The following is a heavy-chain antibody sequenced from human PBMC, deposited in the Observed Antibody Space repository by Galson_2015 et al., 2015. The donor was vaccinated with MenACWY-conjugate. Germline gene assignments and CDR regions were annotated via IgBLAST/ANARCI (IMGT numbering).Heavy chain of an antibody. Sequence: SLRLSCAASGFSVTSNLMRWVRQAPGKGLEWVALLYDDGTSRYAASVKGRFTTSSDTMRNSLSLQMHGLRAEDTAMYFCAKIVRHPVGPYFDSWGQGTLVLVSS. CDR1: GFSVTSNL. D-gene: IGHD2-21*01. CDR2: LYDDGTS. V-gene: IGHV3-53*01. CDR3: AKIVRHPVGPYFDS. J-gene: IGHJ4*02.